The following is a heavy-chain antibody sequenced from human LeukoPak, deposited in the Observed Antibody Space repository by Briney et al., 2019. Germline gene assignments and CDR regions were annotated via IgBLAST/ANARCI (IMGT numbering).Heavy chain of an antibody. CDR3: ARGSLLYYYDSSGYYPTRGYYYYGMDV. Sequence: ASVKVSCKASGYTFNSYGLSWVRQAPGQGLEWMGWIGAYNGNTNYAQKLQGRVTMTTDTSTSTAYMGLRSLRSDDTAVYYCARGSLLYYYDSSGYYPTRGYYYYGMDVWGQGTTVTVSS. CDR1: GYTFNSYG. V-gene: IGHV1-18*01. CDR2: IGAYNGNT. J-gene: IGHJ6*02. D-gene: IGHD3-22*01.